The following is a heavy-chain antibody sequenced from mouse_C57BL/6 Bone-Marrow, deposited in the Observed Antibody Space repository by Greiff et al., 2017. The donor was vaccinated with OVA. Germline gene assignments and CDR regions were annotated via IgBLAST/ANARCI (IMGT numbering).Heavy chain of an antibody. V-gene: IGHV8-12*01. D-gene: IGHD4-1*01. J-gene: IGHJ1*03. CDR2: IYLDDDK. CDR1: GFSLSPSGMG. CDR3: ARKDWDFYWYFDV. Sequence: QVTLKVSGPGILQSSQTLSLTCSFSGFSLSPSGMGVIWIRQPSGKGLDWLAHIYLDDDKRYNPSLKSRLTISKDTSRNQVFLKITSVDTADTATYYCARKDWDFYWYFDVWGTGTTVTVSS.